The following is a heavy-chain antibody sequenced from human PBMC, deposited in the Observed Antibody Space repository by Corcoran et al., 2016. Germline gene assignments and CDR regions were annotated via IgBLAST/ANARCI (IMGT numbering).Heavy chain of an antibody. CDR1: GYSFTSYW. CDR3: ARAPFWSGYGMYV. D-gene: IGHD3-3*01. J-gene: IGHJ6*02. V-gene: IGHV5-51*01. Sequence: EVQLVQSGAEVKKPGESLKISCKGSGYSFTSYWFGWVRQMPGKGLEWMGFIYPGDSDTRYSPYFQGQVTIPADKSISTAYLQWSSLKASDTASYYCARAPFWSGYGMYVWGQGTTVTVSS. CDR2: IYPGDSDT.